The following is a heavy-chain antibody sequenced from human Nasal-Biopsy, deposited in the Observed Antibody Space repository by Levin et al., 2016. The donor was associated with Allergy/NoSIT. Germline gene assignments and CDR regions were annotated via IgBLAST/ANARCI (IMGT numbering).Heavy chain of an antibody. CDR2: TSNDGTTY. D-gene: IGHD2-21*02. CDR3: ATGPAHSCGGGCYSDYFDY. CDR1: GFTFSPYG. J-gene: IGHJ4*02. V-gene: IGHV3-30*03. Sequence: GGSLRLSCEASGFTFSPYGMHWVRQAPGKGLEWVGITSNDGTTYQYGDSVKGRFTISRDSSKNTLYLQMNDLRTEDTAIYYRATGPAHSCGGGCYSDYFDYWGQGTLVTVSS.